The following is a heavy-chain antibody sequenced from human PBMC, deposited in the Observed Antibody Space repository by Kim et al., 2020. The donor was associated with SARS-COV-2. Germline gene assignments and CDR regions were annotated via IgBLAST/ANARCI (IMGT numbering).Heavy chain of an antibody. D-gene: IGHD4-17*01. CDR2: IIPIFGTA. CDR1: GGTFSSYA. CDR3: ARAPLLTTVTTIIQYYFDY. V-gene: IGHV1-69*13. J-gene: IGHJ4*02. Sequence: SVKVSCKASGGTFSSYAISWVRQAPGQGLEWMGGIIPIFGTANYAQKFQGRVTITADESTSTAYMELSSLRSEDTAVYYCARAPLLTTVTTIIQYYFDYWGQGTLVTVSS.